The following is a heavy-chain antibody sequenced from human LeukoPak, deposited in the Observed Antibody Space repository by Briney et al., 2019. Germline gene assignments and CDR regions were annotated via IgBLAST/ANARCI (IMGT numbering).Heavy chain of an antibody. CDR1: GYTFSSSR. V-gene: IGHV3-7*01. D-gene: IGHD4-17*01. J-gene: IGHJ6*03. Sequence: GGSLRLSCAADGYTFSSSRMTCVSQAPGKGLEWVANIHQDGSEKYYLDSVKGRFTISRDNAQNSLFLQMNSLRAEDTAVYYRGSACFGAYESYMDVWGKGTTVTVSS. CDR3: GSACFGAYESYMDV. CDR2: IHQDGSEK.